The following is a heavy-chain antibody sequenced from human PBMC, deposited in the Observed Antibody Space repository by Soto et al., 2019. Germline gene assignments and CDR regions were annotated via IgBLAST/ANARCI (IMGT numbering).Heavy chain of an antibody. J-gene: IGHJ4*02. CDR1: GFPFSNAL. CDR3: TTDGIYDSSGYPMIVAPVDY. Sequence: GGSLRLSCAPSGFPFSNALMNWVRQAPGEGLEWVGRIKSKTDGWTTDYAAPVKGRFTISRDDSKNTLYLQMNSLKTEYTAVYYCTTDGIYDSSGYPMIVAPVDYWGQGT. V-gene: IGHV3-15*07. CDR2: IKSKTDGWTT. D-gene: IGHD3-22*01.